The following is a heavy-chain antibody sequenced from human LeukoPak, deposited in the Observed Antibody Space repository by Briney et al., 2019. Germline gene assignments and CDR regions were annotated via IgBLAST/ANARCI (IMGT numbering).Heavy chain of an antibody. CDR1: GGPLSSFY. D-gene: IGHD3-10*01. CDR2: VYSSGTT. Sequence: PSETLSLTCGVSGGPLSSFYWSWIRQPPGKGLEWFGYVYSSGTTNYNPSLKSRVTISIDTSKSQFSLKVTSVTAADTAVYYCAASGSVERGTFHIWGQGTVVTVSS. J-gene: IGHJ3*02. CDR3: AASGSVERGTFHI. V-gene: IGHV4-59*01.